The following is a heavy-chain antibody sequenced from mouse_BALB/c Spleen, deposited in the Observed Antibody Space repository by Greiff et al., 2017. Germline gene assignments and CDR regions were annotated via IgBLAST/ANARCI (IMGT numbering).Heavy chain of an antibody. CDR3: TRFGYYGSSFHYFDY. V-gene: IGHV6-6*02. D-gene: IGHD1-1*01. CDR1: GFTFSNYW. CDR2: IRLKSNNYAT. J-gene: IGHJ2*01. Sequence: EVKLMESGGGLVQPGGSMKLSCVASGFTFSNYWMNWVRQSPEKGLEWVAEIRLKSNNYATHYAESVKGRFTISRDDSKSSVYLQMNNLRAEDTGIYYCTRFGYYGSSFHYFDYWGQGTTLTVSS.